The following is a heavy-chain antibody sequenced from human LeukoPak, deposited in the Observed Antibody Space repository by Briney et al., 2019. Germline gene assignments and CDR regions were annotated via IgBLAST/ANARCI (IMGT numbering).Heavy chain of an antibody. Sequence: GGSLRLSCAASGFTFSSYWMSWVRQAPGKGLEWVANIKQDGSEKYYVDSVKGRFTISRDNAKNTLFLDMHSLRPGDSAVYYCARSAVRGVACDYWGQGTLLTVSS. D-gene: IGHD3-10*01. CDR3: ARSAVRGVACDY. J-gene: IGHJ4*02. CDR2: IKQDGSEK. V-gene: IGHV3-7*01. CDR1: GFTFSSYW.